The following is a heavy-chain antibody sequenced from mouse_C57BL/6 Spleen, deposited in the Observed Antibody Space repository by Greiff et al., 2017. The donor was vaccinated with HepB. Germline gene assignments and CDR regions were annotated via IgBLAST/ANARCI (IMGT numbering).Heavy chain of an antibody. CDR2: INPNNGGT. CDR3: ARPGYYAMDY. J-gene: IGHJ4*01. V-gene: IGHV1-18*01. CDR1: GYTFTDYN. Sequence: EVQLQQSGPELVKPGASVKIPCKASGYTFTDYNMDWVKQSHGKSLEWIGDINPNNGGTIYNQKFKGKATLNVDKSSSTAYMELRSLTSEDTAVYYCARPGYYAMDYWGQGTSVTVSS.